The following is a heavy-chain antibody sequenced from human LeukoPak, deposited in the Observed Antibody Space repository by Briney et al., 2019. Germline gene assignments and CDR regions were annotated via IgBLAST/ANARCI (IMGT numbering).Heavy chain of an antibody. Sequence: PGGSLRLSCAASGFTFSTYGMSWVRQAPGKGLEWVSATRDSGVSTYYADSVKGRFTISRDNSKNTLYLQMNSLRAEDTAVYYCAKRSDYGGNRNYFDSWGQGTLVTVSS. CDR3: AKRSDYGGNRNYFDS. J-gene: IGHJ4*02. CDR1: GFTFSTYG. CDR2: TRDSGVST. D-gene: IGHD4-23*01. V-gene: IGHV3-23*01.